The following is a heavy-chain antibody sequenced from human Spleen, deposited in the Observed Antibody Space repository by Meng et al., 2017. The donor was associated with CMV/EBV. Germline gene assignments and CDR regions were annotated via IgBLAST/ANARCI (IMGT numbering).Heavy chain of an antibody. D-gene: IGHD3-16*01. Sequence: ASVKVSCKASGYTFTSYGISWVRQATGQGLEWMGWMNPNSGNTGYAQKFQGRVTMTRNTSISTAYMELSSLRSEDTAVYYCARGPSITAGFDYWGQGTLVTVSS. CDR2: MNPNSGNT. V-gene: IGHV1-8*02. J-gene: IGHJ4*02. CDR1: GYTFTSYG. CDR3: ARGPSITAGFDY.